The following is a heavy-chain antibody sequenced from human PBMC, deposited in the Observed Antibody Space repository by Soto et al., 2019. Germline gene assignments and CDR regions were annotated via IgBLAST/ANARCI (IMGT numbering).Heavy chain of an antibody. J-gene: IGHJ4*02. Sequence: GGSLRLSCAASGFTFSSYSMSWVRQAPGKGLEWVSGLRSSGDGGTTYYADSVKGRFTISRDNSKNTLFLQMNSLRPEDTAIYYCAKKVNSGPGSQYFDYWGQGTLVTVSS. D-gene: IGHD3-10*01. CDR2: LRSSGDGGTT. CDR1: GFTFSSYS. V-gene: IGHV3-23*01. CDR3: AKKVNSGPGSQYFDY.